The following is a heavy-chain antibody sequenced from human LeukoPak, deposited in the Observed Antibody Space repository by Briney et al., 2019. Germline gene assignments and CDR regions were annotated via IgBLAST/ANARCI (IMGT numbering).Heavy chain of an antibody. Sequence: SETLSLTCTVSGGSISSYYWSWIRQHPGKGLEWIGYIYYSGSTYYNPSLKSRVTISVDTSKNQFSLKLSSVTAADTAVYYCARVSGSYPRPFDYWGQRTLVTVSS. V-gene: IGHV4-59*06. J-gene: IGHJ4*02. CDR2: IYYSGST. CDR3: ARVSGSYPRPFDY. CDR1: GGSISSYY. D-gene: IGHD1-26*01.